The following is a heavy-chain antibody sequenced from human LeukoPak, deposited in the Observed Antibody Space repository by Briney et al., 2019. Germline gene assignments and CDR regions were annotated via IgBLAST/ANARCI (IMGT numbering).Heavy chain of an antibody. V-gene: IGHV3-48*03. D-gene: IGHD4-23*01. J-gene: IGHJ4*02. CDR3: ARFGYGGKVDY. Sequence: QPGGSLRLSCAASGFTFSSYEMNWVRQAPGKGLEWVSYISSNGSPIFYADSVKGRFTISRDNAKNSLSLLMNSLRAEDTALYYCARFGYGGKVDYWGQGTLVTVSS. CDR1: GFTFSSYE. CDR2: ISSNGSPI.